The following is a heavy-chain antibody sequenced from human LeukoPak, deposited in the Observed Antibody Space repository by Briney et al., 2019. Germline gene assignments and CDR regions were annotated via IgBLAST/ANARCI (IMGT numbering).Heavy chain of an antibody. V-gene: IGHV3-30*04. J-gene: IGHJ5*02. CDR3: ARDLSRQQLGDNWFDP. Sequence: GGSLRLSCAASGFTFSSYAMHWVRQAPGKGLEWVAVISYDGSNKYYADSVKGRFTLSRDNSKNTLYLQMNSPRAEDTAVYYCARDLSRQQLGDNWFDPWGQGTLVTVSS. CDR2: ISYDGSNK. D-gene: IGHD6-13*01. CDR1: GFTFSSYA.